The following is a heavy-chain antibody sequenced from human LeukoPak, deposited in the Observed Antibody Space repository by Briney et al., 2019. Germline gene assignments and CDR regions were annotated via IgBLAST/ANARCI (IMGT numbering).Heavy chain of an antibody. CDR1: GYTSTSYG. CDR2: ITAHNGHT. V-gene: IGHV1-18*04. D-gene: IGHD3-10*01. J-gene: IGHJ4*02. Sequence: DSVKLFCTASGYTSTSYGISWVRQAPGQGLEWTGWITAHNGHTNYAQKLQGRATMTTDTSTSRAYMELRSLRSDDTAVYYCARDGYYYGSGSYSDYWGQGTLVTVSS. CDR3: ARDGYYYGSGSYSDY.